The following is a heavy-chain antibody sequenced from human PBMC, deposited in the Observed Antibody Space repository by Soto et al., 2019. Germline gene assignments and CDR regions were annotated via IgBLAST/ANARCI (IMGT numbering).Heavy chain of an antibody. D-gene: IGHD2-2*01. CDR2: ISSSSSYI. Sequence: EVQLVESGGGLVKPGGSLRLSCAASGFTFSSYSMNWVRQAPGKGLEWVSSISSSSSYIYYADSVKGRFTISRDNAKNSLYLQMNSLRAEDTAVYYCARDFIVVVPPDYYYYGMDVWGQGTTVTVSS. CDR1: GFTFSSYS. V-gene: IGHV3-21*01. J-gene: IGHJ6*02. CDR3: ARDFIVVVPPDYYYYGMDV.